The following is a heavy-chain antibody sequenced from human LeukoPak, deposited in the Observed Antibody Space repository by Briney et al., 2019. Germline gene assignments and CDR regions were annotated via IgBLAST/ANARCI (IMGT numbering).Heavy chain of an antibody. CDR2: IRYDGSNK. CDR1: GFTFSSYG. J-gene: IGHJ4*02. CDR3: AKRAEVIIVGATGSPFDY. D-gene: IGHD1-26*01. Sequence: PGGSLRLSCAASGFTFSSYGMHWVRQAPGKGLEWVAFIRYDGSNKYYADSVKGRFTISRDNSKNTLYLQMNSLRAEDTAVYYCAKRAEVIIVGATGSPFDYWGQGTLVTVSS. V-gene: IGHV3-30*02.